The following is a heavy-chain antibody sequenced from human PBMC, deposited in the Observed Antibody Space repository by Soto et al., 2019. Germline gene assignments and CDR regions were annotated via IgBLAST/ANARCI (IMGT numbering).Heavy chain of an antibody. Sequence: GGSLRLSCAASGFTFSSYSMNWVRQSPGKGLEWVSSISSSSSYIYYADSVKGRFTISRDNAKNSLYLQMNSLRAEDTAVYFCAREGLYDRSGYYPYYFDYWGLGTMVTVSS. CDR3: AREGLYDRSGYYPYYFDY. D-gene: IGHD3-22*01. CDR1: GFTFSSYS. J-gene: IGHJ4*02. CDR2: ISSSSSYI. V-gene: IGHV3-21*01.